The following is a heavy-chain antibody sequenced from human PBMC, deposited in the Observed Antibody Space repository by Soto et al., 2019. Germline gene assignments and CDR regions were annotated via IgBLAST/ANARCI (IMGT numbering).Heavy chain of an antibody. D-gene: IGHD1-20*01. Sequence: GGSLRLSCAASGFNVGAFAVNWVRRAPGKGLEWVSGISVSDAFIYYADSVRGRFSISRDASENILYLQMNSLRVDDTALYYCTRATVAGITGLDYWGPGTLVTVSS. CDR3: TRATVAGITGLDY. J-gene: IGHJ4*02. CDR1: GFNVGAFA. CDR2: ISVSDAFI. V-gene: IGHV3-23*01.